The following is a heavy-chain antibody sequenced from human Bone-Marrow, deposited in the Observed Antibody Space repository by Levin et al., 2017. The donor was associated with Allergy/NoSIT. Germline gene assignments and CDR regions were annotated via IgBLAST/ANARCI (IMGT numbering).Heavy chain of an antibody. Sequence: SSQTLSLTCTVSGGSISSGDYYWSWIRQPPGKGLEWIGYIYYSGSTYYNPSLKSRVTISVDTSKNQFSLKLSSVTAADTAVYYCARDLARKSWFDPWGQGTLVTVSS. V-gene: IGHV4-30-4*01. CDR2: IYYSGST. J-gene: IGHJ5*02. CDR1: GGSISSGDYY. CDR3: ARDLARKSWFDP.